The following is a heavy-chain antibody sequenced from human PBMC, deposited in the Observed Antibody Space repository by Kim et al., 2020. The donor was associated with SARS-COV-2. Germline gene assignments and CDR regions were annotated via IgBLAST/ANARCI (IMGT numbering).Heavy chain of an antibody. Sequence: GGSLRLSCAASGFTFSSYGMHWVRQAPGKGLEWVAVISYDGSNKYYADSVKGRFTISRDNSKNTLYLQMNSLRAEDTAVYYCAKAPLTILGAFDIWGQGTMVTVSS. CDR2: ISYDGSNK. J-gene: IGHJ3*02. CDR1: GFTFSSYG. V-gene: IGHV3-30*18. D-gene: IGHD3-3*01. CDR3: AKAPLTILGAFDI.